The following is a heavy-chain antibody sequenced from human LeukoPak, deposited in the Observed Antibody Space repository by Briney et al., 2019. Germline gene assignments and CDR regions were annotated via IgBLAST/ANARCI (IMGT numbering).Heavy chain of an antibody. CDR1: GGSFSGYY. Sequence: SETLSLTCAVYGGSFSGYYWSWIRQPPGKGLGWVGEINHNGSTKYNPALESRVTISVEESTNKFPLMLICMTAADTDEYYCARGIFRNFDWLQRLGWFDPWGQGTLVTVSS. CDR3: ARGIFRNFDWLQRLGWFDP. V-gene: IGHV4-34*01. CDR2: INHNGST. D-gene: IGHD3-9*01. J-gene: IGHJ5*02.